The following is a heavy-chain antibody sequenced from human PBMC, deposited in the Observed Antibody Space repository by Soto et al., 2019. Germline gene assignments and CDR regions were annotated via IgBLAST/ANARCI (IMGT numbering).Heavy chain of an antibody. CDR2: IIPIFGTA. Sequence: VQLVQSGAEVKKPGSSVKVSCKASGGTFSSYAISWVRQAPGQGLEWMGGIIPIFGTANYAQKFQGRVTITADESTSTAYMELSSLRSEDTAVYYCARGGRIAAADYYYYGMDVWGQGTTVTVSS. CDR3: ARGGRIAAADYYYYGMDV. CDR1: GGTFSSYA. J-gene: IGHJ6*02. D-gene: IGHD6-13*01. V-gene: IGHV1-69*01.